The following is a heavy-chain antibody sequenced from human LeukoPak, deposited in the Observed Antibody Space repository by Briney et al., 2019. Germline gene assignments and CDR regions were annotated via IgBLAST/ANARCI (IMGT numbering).Heavy chain of an antibody. CDR1: GFTFSTYA. D-gene: IGHD6-13*01. CDR3: AKYPASGGYFDY. Sequence: GGSLTLSCAASGFTFSTYAMSWVRLAPGKGLEWVSGISGSGSNTYYADSVKGRFTISRDNSKNTLYLQMNSLRAEDTAVFYCAKYPASGGYFDYWGQGTLVTVSS. V-gene: IGHV3-23*01. J-gene: IGHJ4*02. CDR2: ISGSGSNT.